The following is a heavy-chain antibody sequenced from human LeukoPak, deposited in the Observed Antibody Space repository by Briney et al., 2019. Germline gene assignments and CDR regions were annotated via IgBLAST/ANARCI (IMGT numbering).Heavy chain of an antibody. CDR1: GFTFSSYS. CDR2: ISSSSSTI. CDR3: DV. V-gene: IGHV3-48*04. D-gene: IGHD2-2*01. Sequence: GGSLRLSCAASGFTFSSYSMNWVRQAPGKGLEWVSYISSSSSTIYYADSVKGRFTISRDNAKNSLCARVVIPATMGYYYYYMDVWGKGTTVTISS. J-gene: IGHJ6*03.